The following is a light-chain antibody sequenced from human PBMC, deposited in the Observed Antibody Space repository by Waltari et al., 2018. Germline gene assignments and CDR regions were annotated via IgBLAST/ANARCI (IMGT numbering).Light chain of an antibody. CDR2: SAS. J-gene: IGKJ2*01. V-gene: IGKV1-39*01. CDR3: QQSSTTPST. CDR1: QSISNF. Sequence: DIQMTQSPSSLSASVGDRVTITCRARQSISNFLNWYQQKPGEAPNLLIYSASTLQSGVPSRFSGAGSGTDFSLTIISLQPEDFASYYCQQSSTTPSTFGQGTKLEIK.